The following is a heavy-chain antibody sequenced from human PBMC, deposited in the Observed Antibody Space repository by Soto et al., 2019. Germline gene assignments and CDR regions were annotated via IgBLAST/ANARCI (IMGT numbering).Heavy chain of an antibody. CDR1: GYSFTSYW. Sequence: GESLKISCKGSGYSFTSYWIGWVRQMPGKGLEWMGIIYPGDSDTRYSPSFQGQVTISADKSISTAYLQWSSLKASDTAMYYCARLFFESRPGGGYYHYGMDVWGQGTTVTVSS. CDR2: IYPGDSDT. J-gene: IGHJ6*02. CDR3: ARLFFESRPGGGYYHYGMDV. V-gene: IGHV5-51*01. D-gene: IGHD6-6*01.